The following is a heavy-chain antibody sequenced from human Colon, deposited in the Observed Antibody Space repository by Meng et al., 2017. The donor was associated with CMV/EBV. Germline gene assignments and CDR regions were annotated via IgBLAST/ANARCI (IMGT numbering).Heavy chain of an antibody. J-gene: IGHJ3*02. Sequence: GGSLRLSCAASGFTFSNAWMSWVRQAPGKGLEWVSSISSSSSYIYYADSVKGRFTISRDNAKNSLYLQMNSLRAEDTAVYYCARHGRGVDAFDIWGQGTMVTVSS. D-gene: IGHD3-10*01. CDR3: ARHGRGVDAFDI. CDR2: ISSSSSYI. V-gene: IGHV3-21*01. CDR1: GFTFSNAW.